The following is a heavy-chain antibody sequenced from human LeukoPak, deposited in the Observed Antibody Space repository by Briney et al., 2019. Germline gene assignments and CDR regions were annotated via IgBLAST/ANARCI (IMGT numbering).Heavy chain of an antibody. CDR3: ARVGITMVRGVIESNFDY. D-gene: IGHD3-10*01. CDR1: GFTFDDYA. J-gene: IGHJ4*02. V-gene: IGHV3-9*01. CDR2: ISWNSGSI. Sequence: GRSLRLSCAASGFTFDDYAMHWVRQAPGKGLEWVSGISWNSGSIGYADSVKGRFTISRDNAKNSLYLQMNSLRAEDTAVYYCARVGITMVRGVIESNFDYWGQGTLVTVSS.